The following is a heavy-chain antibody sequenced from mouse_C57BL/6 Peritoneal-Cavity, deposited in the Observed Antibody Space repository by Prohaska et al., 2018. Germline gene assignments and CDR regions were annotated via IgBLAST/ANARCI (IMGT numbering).Heavy chain of an antibody. V-gene: IGHV5-17*01. Sequence: EVQLVESGGGLVKTGGSLKLSCAASGLTFSDYGMHWVRQAPGMWLECVAYISSGSSTIYYADTVKGRFTISRANAKNTLFLQMTSLRSEDTAMYYCARKDYYWYFDVWGTGTTVTVSS. J-gene: IGHJ1*03. CDR1: GLTFSDYG. D-gene: IGHD2-4*01. CDR3: ARKDYYWYFDV. CDR2: ISSGSSTI.